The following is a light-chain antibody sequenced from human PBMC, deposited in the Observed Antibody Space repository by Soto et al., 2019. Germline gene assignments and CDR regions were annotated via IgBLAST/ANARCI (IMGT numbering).Light chain of an antibody. V-gene: IGLV1-44*01. CDR1: SSNIGSNT. CDR3: AAWDDSLNGPV. Sequence: QSVLTQPPSASGTPGQRVTISCSGSSSNIGSNTVNWYQQLPGTAPKLLIYSNNHRPSGVPDRFSGSKSRTSAALAISGLQAEDEADYYCAAWDDSLNGPVFGGGTKRTVL. CDR2: SNN. J-gene: IGLJ2*01.